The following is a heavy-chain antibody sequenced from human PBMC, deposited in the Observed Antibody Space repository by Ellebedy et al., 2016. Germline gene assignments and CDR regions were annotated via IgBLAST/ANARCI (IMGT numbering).Heavy chain of an antibody. D-gene: IGHD5-24*01. CDR2: IYPGDSDT. J-gene: IGHJ4*02. CDR3: ARGGDGYWMDEVHVDY. V-gene: IGHV5-51*01. CDR1: GYSFTSYW. Sequence: GESLKISXKGSGYSFTSYWIGWVRQMPGKGLEWMGIIYPGDSDTRYSPSFQGQVTISADKSISTAYLQWSSLKASDTAMYYCARGGDGYWMDEVHVDYWGQGTLVTVSS.